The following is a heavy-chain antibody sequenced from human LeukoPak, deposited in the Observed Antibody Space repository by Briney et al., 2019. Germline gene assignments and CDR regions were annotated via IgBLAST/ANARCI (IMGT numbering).Heavy chain of an antibody. D-gene: IGHD3-22*01. CDR2: IGSSTTYI. Sequence: GGSLRLSCAASGFTFSSFAMSWVRQAPGKRLEWVSSIGSSTTYISYADSVKGRFTISRDNAKNSLYLQMNSLRAEDTAVYYCARGDDTSGYFYCYFDYWGQGTLVTVSS. J-gene: IGHJ4*02. CDR1: GFTFSSFA. V-gene: IGHV3-21*01. CDR3: ARGDDTSGYFYCYFDY.